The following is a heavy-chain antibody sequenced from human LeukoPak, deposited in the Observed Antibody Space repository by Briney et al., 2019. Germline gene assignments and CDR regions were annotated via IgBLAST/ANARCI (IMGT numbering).Heavy chain of an antibody. D-gene: IGHD3-10*01. CDR2: ISWDGGST. V-gene: IGHV3-43D*03. J-gene: IGHJ4*02. CDR3: AKGEYYGSGSYYKSPPPLGFFDY. Sequence: GGSLRLSCAAPGFTFDDYAMHWVRQAPGRGLEWVSLISWDGGSTYYADSVKGRFTISRDNSKNSLYLQMNSLRAEDTALYYCAKGEYYGSGSYYKSPPPLGFFDYWGQGTLVTVSS. CDR1: GFTFDDYA.